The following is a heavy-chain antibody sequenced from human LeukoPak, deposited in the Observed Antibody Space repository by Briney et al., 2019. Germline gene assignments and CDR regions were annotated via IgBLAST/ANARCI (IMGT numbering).Heavy chain of an antibody. D-gene: IGHD1-26*01. CDR1: GFSFSSYW. CDR2: IKQDGSEK. J-gene: IGHJ3*02. Sequence: PGGSLRLSCAASGFSFSSYWMTWVRQAPGKGLEWVANIKQDGSEKNYVDSVKGRFSISRDNAKNSLYLQMISLRAEDTAVYYCARDPRIVGATGASDIWGQGTMVTVSS. V-gene: IGHV3-7*01. CDR3: ARDPRIVGATGASDI.